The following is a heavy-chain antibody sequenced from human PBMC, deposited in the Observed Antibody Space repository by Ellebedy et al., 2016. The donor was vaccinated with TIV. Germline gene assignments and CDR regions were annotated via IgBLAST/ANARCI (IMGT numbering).Heavy chain of an antibody. CDR2: INQDGSEK. J-gene: IGHJ3*02. CDR1: GFTFRSYW. CDR3: ARDGSFGDYLSPRHAFNM. D-gene: IGHD4-17*01. V-gene: IGHV3-7*01. Sequence: GGSLRLSCAASGFTFRSYWMSWVRQAPGKGLEWVGNINQDGSEKYYVDSVKGRFPISRDNAKNSVYLQMNSLRAEDTALYFCARDGSFGDYLSPRHAFNMWGQGTMVTVSS.